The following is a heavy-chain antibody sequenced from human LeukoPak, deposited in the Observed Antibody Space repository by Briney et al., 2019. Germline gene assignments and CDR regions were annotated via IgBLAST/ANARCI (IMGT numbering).Heavy chain of an antibody. J-gene: IGHJ4*02. D-gene: IGHD1-26*01. CDR3: AREGLRGPTSGRIDY. V-gene: IGHV1-2*02. CDR1: GYTFTGYY. CDR2: INPNSGGT. Sequence: ASVKVSCKASGYTFTGYYMHWVRQAPGQGLEWMGWINPNSGGTNYAQKFQGRVTMTRDTSISTAYMELSRLRSDDTAVYYCAREGLRGPTSGRIDYWGQGTLVTVSS.